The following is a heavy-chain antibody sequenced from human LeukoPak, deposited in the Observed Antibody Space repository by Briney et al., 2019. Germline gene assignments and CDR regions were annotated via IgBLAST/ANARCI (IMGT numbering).Heavy chain of an antibody. Sequence: ASVKVSCKASGYTFTSYDINWVRQATGQGLEWMGWMNPNSGNTGYAQKFQGRVTITRNTSISTAYMELSSLRSEATAVYYCGRGVLLRYGGGYYMDVWGKGTTVTVSS. D-gene: IGHD3-9*01. CDR3: GRGVLLRYGGGYYMDV. J-gene: IGHJ6*03. V-gene: IGHV1-8*03. CDR2: MNPNSGNT. CDR1: GYTFTSYD.